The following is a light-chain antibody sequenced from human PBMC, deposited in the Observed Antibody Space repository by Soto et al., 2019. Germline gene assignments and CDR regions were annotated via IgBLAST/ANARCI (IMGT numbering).Light chain of an antibody. CDR3: QQRSNWLPLT. CDR1: QSVSIY. V-gene: IGKV3-11*01. J-gene: IGKJ4*01. CDR2: DAS. Sequence: EIVLTQSPATLSLSPGERATLSCRASQSVSIYLAWYQLKPGQAPRLLIYDASNRATGIPARFSGSGSGTDFTLTISSLEPEDFAVYYCQQRSNWLPLTFGGGTKVDIK.